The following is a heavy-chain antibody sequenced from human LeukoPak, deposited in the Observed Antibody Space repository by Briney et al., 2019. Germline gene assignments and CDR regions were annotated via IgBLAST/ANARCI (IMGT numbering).Heavy chain of an antibody. Sequence: SETLSLTCTVSGGSISSYYWSWIRQPAGKGLEWIGRIYTSGSTNYNPSLKSRVTMSVDTSKNQYSLKLSSVTAADTAVYYCARDNPPTWKIDYWGQGTLVTVSS. CDR2: IYTSGST. D-gene: IGHD1-1*01. J-gene: IGHJ4*02. CDR3: ARDNPPTWKIDY. CDR1: GGSISSYY. V-gene: IGHV4-4*07.